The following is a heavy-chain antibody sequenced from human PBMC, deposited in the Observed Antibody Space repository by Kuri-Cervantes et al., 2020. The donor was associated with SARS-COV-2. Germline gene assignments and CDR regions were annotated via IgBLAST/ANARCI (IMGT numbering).Heavy chain of an antibody. CDR3: TTLIDY. CDR1: GFTFSSYW. Sequence: GGSLRLSCAASGFTFSSYWMSWVRQASGKGLEWVGRVRGKANNYATAYAASVKGRFTISRDDSKNTAYLQMNSLKTEDTAVYYCTTLIDYWGQGALVTVSS. J-gene: IGHJ4*02. V-gene: IGHV3-73*01. CDR2: VRGKANNYAT.